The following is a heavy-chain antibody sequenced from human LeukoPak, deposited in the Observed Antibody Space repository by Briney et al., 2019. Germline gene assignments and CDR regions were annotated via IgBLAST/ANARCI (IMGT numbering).Heavy chain of an antibody. Sequence: PGGSLRLSCAASGFTFSSHAMSWVRQAPGKGLEWVSSISGSGDNRNYADSVKGRFTISRDNSKNTLYLQMNSLRAEDTAVYYCAKVEQWLAPREVFDYWGQGTLVTVSS. CDR2: ISGSGDNR. CDR1: GFTFSSHA. D-gene: IGHD6-19*01. V-gene: IGHV3-23*01. CDR3: AKVEQWLAPREVFDY. J-gene: IGHJ4*02.